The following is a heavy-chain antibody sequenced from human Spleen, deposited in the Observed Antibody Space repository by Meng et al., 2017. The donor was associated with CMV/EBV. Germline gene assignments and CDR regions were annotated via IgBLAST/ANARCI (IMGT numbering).Heavy chain of an antibody. V-gene: IGHV1-18*01. D-gene: IGHD3-3*01. CDR3: ARAGLTIFGVVILDDY. CDR2: ISTYNSKT. CDR1: YSFTIYG. J-gene: IGHJ4*02. Sequence: YSFTIYGITWVRQRPGRGLEWVGWISTYNSKTHAAQNLQGRVTMTTDTSTTTAYVELRGLSSDDTAVYYCARAGLTIFGVVILDDYWGQGTLVTVSS.